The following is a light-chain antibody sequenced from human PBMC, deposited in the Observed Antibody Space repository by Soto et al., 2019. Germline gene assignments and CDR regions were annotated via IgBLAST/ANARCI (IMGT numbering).Light chain of an antibody. V-gene: IGKV3-20*01. J-gene: IGKJ4*01. Sequence: EIVLTQSPGTLSLSPGERATLSCRASQSVSSSSLAWFQQKPGQAPRLLIYGASSRATGIPDRFSGSGSGTDFNLTISRLETEDFAVYHCQQYGRSTLTFGGGTKLEIK. CDR3: QQYGRSTLT. CDR1: QSVSSSS. CDR2: GAS.